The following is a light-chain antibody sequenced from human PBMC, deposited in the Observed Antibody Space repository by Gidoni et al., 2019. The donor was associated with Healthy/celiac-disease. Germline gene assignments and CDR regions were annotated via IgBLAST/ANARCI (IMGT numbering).Light chain of an antibody. Sequence: DIQMTQSPSSLSASVGDRVTITCRASQSISSYLNWYQQKPGKAPKLLIYAASSLQSGVPSRFSGSGSGTDFTLTISSLQPEDFATYYCQQSYSTPLYGFXQXTKLEIK. J-gene: IGKJ2*03. V-gene: IGKV1-39*01. CDR1: QSISSY. CDR3: QQSYSTPLYG. CDR2: AAS.